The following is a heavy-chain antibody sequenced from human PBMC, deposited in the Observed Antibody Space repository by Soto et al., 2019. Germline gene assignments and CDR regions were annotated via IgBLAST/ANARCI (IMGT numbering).Heavy chain of an antibody. J-gene: IGHJ5*02. CDR2: TYYKSQWYN. D-gene: IGHD7-27*01. CDR1: GDSVSSNSAA. Sequence: SQTLSLTCDISGDSVSSNSAAWNWLRQTPSRGPEWLGRTYYKSQWYNNYAESVRSRITVNPDTSKNQFSLQLNSVTPEDTAVYYCARKRGIRDPNWFDPWGQGTLVTVSS. CDR3: ARKRGIRDPNWFDP. V-gene: IGHV6-1*01.